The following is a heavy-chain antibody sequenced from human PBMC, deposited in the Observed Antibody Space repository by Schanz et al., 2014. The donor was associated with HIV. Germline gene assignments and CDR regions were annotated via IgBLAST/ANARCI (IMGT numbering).Heavy chain of an antibody. CDR2: ISNDGRNK. V-gene: IGHV3-30*13. J-gene: IGHJ3*01. D-gene: IGHD3-10*01. Sequence: VQLVESGGGVVQPGRSLRLSCAVSGFIFSNYGMHWVRQAPGKGLEWVAVISNDGRNKYYTESLKGRFTVSRDNSKNRLYLQMNSLRSEDTAIYYCARDRGRVPTPDAFDVWGQGTVVTVSS. CDR3: ARDRGRVPTPDAFDV. CDR1: GFIFSNYG.